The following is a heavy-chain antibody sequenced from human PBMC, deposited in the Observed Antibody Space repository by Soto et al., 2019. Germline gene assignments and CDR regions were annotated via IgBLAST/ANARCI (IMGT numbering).Heavy chain of an antibody. CDR2: IYYSGST. J-gene: IGHJ2*01. D-gene: IGHD4-4*01. CDR1: GGSISSGDYY. CDR3: ATYSNLRGGFDL. Sequence: QVQLQESGPGLVKPSQTLSLTCTVSGGSISSGDYYWTWIRQPPGKGLEWIGYIYYSGSTYYNPSPKSRVTLSLDTSRKQFSLKLSSVTATDTAVYYCATYSNLRGGFDLWGRGTLVTVSS. V-gene: IGHV4-30-4*01.